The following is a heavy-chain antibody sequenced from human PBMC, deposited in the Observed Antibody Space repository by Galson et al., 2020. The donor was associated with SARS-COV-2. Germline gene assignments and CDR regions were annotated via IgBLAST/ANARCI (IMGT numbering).Heavy chain of an antibody. CDR3: AREAVAGTGWFDP. V-gene: IGHV3-21*01. D-gene: IGHD6-19*01. CDR1: GFTFSSYS. CDR2: ISSSSSYI. J-gene: IGHJ5*02. Sequence: GGSLSLSCAASGFTFSSYSMNWVRQAPGKGLEWVSSISSSSSYIYYADSVKGRFTISRDNAKNSLYLQMNSLRAEDTAVYYCAREAVAGTGWFDPWGQGTLVTVSS.